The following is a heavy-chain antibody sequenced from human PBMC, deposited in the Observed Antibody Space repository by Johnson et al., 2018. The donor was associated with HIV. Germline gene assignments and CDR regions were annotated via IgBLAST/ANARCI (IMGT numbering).Heavy chain of an antibody. CDR3: ASRVGELRSVDI. V-gene: IGHV3-13*01. Sequence: VQLVESGGGLVQPGGSLRLSCAASGFTFSSYDMHWVRQATGKGLEWVSAIGTADDTYYPGSVTARFTIHSDNSKNTLYLQKNSLRADDTDVYYCASRVGELRSVDIWGQGTVVTVSS. D-gene: IGHD1-26*01. CDR1: GFTFSSYD. J-gene: IGHJ3*02. CDR2: IGTADDT.